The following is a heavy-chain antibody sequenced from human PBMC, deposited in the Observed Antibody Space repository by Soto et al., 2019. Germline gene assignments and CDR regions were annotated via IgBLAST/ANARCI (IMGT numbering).Heavy chain of an antibody. J-gene: IGHJ5*02. CDR3: ARDKAYCGGDCYWFDP. CDR1: GYTFTSYA. D-gene: IGHD2-21*02. CDR2: INAGNGNT. Sequence: ASVKVSCKASGYTFTSYAMHWVRQAPGQRLEWMGWINAGNGNTKYSQKFQGRVTITRDTSASTAYMELSSLRSEDTAVYYCARDKAYCGGDCYWFDPWGQGTLVTVSS. V-gene: IGHV1-3*01.